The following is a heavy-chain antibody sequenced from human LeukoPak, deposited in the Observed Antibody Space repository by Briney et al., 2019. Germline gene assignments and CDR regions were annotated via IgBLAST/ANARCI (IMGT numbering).Heavy chain of an antibody. J-gene: IGHJ4*02. D-gene: IGHD6-19*01. Sequence: PGGSLRLSCAASGFTMSHYGVSWVRQAPGKGLEWVSAISGSGGSTYYADSVKGRFTISRDNSKNTLYLQMNSLRAEDTAVYYCAKDRLAVAGTNYFDYWGQGTLVTVSS. CDR2: ISGSGGST. CDR3: AKDRLAVAGTNYFDY. CDR1: GFTMSHYG. V-gene: IGHV3-23*01.